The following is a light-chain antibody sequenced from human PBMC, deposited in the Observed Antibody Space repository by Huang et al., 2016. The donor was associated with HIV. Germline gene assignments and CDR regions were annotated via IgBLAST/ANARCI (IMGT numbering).Light chain of an antibody. CDR1: QSINRW. CDR2: DVS. J-gene: IGKJ1*01. V-gene: IGKV1-5*01. Sequence: DIQMTQSPFTLSASVGDRVTINCRASQSINRWLAWYQQKLGTAPKLLIYDVSTLESGVPSRFSGSGSGTEFTLTITSLQPDDFATYFCQQYNNYPWTFGQGTKV. CDR3: QQYNNYPWT.